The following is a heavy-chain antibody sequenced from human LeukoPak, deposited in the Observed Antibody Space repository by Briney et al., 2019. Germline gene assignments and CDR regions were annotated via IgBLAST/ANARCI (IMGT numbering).Heavy chain of an antibody. CDR3: ARVTGRFGELLPDY. D-gene: IGHD3-10*01. J-gene: IGHJ4*02. Sequence: SETLSLTCTVSGGSISGYYWSWIRQPAGKGLEWIGRIYTSGSTNYNPSLKSRVTMSVDTSKNQFSLKLSSVTAADTAVYYCARVTGRFGELLPDYWGQGTLVTVSS. CDR1: GGSISGYY. CDR2: IYTSGST. V-gene: IGHV4-4*07.